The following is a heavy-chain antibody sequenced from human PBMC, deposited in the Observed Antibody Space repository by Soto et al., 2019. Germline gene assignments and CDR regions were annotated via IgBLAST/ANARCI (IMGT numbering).Heavy chain of an antibody. Sequence: GGSLRLSCAASGFTFSSYAMSWVRQAPGKGLEWVSAISGSGGSTYYADSVKGRFTISRDNSKNTLYLQMNSLRAEETAVYYCAKDGDFWSGYYLRSGYYMDVWGKGTTVTVSS. CDR2: ISGSGGST. J-gene: IGHJ6*03. CDR3: AKDGDFWSGYYLRSGYYMDV. D-gene: IGHD3-3*01. CDR1: GFTFSSYA. V-gene: IGHV3-23*01.